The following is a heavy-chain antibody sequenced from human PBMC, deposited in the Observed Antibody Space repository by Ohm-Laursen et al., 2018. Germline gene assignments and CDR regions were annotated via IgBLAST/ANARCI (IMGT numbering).Heavy chain of an antibody. CDR2: IWYDGSNK. CDR3: ARDRGVYDSSGYYTRAYFDY. CDR1: GFTFSSYG. V-gene: IGHV3-33*08. J-gene: IGHJ4*02. Sequence: SLRLSCAASGFTFSSYGMHWVRQAPGKGLEWVAVIWYDGSNKYYADSVKGRFTISRDNSKNTLYLQMNSLRAEDTAVYYCARDRGVYDSSGYYTRAYFDYWGQGTLVTVSS. D-gene: IGHD3-22*01.